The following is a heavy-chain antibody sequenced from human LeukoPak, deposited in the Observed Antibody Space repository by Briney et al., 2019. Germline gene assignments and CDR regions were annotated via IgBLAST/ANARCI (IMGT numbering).Heavy chain of an antibody. V-gene: IGHV3-30*02. Sequence: GGSLRLSCAASGFTFSHYGMHWVRQAPGKGLEWVAFIRYDGDKEYFADSLKGRFTISRDNSKSTLYLQMNSLRPEDTAVYYCAKTQQTWSGSSPYSFDYWGHGTLVTVSS. CDR1: GFTFSHYG. D-gene: IGHD6-6*01. J-gene: IGHJ4*01. CDR3: AKTQQTWSGSSPYSFDY. CDR2: IRYDGDKE.